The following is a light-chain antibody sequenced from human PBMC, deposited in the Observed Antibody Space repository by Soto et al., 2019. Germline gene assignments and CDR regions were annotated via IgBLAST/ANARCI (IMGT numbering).Light chain of an antibody. CDR1: QRVGSNY. V-gene: IGKV3-20*01. J-gene: IGKJ1*01. Sequence: IVLTQTPGTLSLSPGERATRSCMASQRVGSNYLAWYQHNPGQPPRLLIHGASSRATGITHRFSGSGSGTDFTITVSRLEPEDFAVYYCQQYNDWPPTVGQGTQVEIK. CDR2: GAS. CDR3: QQYNDWPPT.